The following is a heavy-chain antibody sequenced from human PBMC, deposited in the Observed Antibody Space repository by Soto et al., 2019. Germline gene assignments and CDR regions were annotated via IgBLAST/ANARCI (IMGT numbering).Heavy chain of an antibody. J-gene: IGHJ5*02. CDR3: ARVVPGAEAWFGP. D-gene: IGHD2-2*01. CDR1: GYTFSKYG. CDR2: ISLYSDGT. Sequence: ASVRGSCKTSGYTFSKYGITWVRQAPGQPLEWLGWISLYSDGTNYAQKFQGRVSMTTDTSTTTAYMELRSLRSDDTAVYYCARVVPGAEAWFGPWGQGTLVTVSS. V-gene: IGHV1-18*01.